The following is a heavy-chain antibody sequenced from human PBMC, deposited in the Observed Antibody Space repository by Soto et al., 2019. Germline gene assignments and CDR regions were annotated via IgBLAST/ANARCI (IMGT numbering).Heavy chain of an antibody. CDR3: VRGVLS. V-gene: IGHV4-31*03. J-gene: IGHJ1*01. D-gene: IGHD3-10*01. CDR2: IHHSGST. Sequence: QVQLQESGPGLVKASQTLSLTCNVSGGSISSGGYYWTWIRQHPGKGLEWIGNIHHSGSTFYNPSPKTRGSRSVDTSKNQFSLKLSSVTAADTAVYFCVRGVLSWGQGTLVTVSS. CDR1: GGSISSGGYY.